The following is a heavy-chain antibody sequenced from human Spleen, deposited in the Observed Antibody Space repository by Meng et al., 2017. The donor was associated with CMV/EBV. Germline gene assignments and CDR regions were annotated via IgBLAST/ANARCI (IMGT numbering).Heavy chain of an antibody. J-gene: IGHJ6*02. V-gene: IGHV3-11*01. CDR1: GFTFSDHY. D-gene: IGHD3-22*01. Sequence: GGSLRFSCAAFGFTFSDHYMSWIRQAPGKGLDWVSDISRSGTNIYNADSVRGRFTIARDNAKKSLYLQMTSLGAEDTAVYYCARALYYFDSGGNYQQTYGMDVWGQGTTVTVSS. CDR3: ARALYYFDSGGNYQQTYGMDV. CDR2: ISRSGTNI.